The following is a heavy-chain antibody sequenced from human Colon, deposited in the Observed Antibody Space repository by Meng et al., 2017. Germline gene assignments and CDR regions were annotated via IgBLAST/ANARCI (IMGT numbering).Heavy chain of an antibody. CDR1: GGSVSSGSYY. Sequence: QVQLPESGQGLVRPSETLSLTCTVSGGSVSSGSYYWSWIRQPPGKGLEWIGYIYYSGSTNYNPSLKSRVTISVDTSKNQFSLKLSSVTAADTAVYYCARGASDYDFDYWGQGTLVTVSS. D-gene: IGHD3-22*01. V-gene: IGHV4-61*01. CDR3: ARGASDYDFDY. CDR2: IYYSGST. J-gene: IGHJ4*02.